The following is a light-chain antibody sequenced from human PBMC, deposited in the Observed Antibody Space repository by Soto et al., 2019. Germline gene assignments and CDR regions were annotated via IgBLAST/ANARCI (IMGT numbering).Light chain of an antibody. CDR2: RAS. CDR3: QLYDSFPIT. Sequence: DIQMTQSPSTLSASIGDSVTITCRASQSIRTWLAWHQQKPGKSPNLLIYRASSLDSGVSSRFSGSGSGTEFTLTISSLQPGDFATYYCQLYDSFPITFGQGTRLEIK. CDR1: QSIRTW. J-gene: IGKJ5*01. V-gene: IGKV1-5*03.